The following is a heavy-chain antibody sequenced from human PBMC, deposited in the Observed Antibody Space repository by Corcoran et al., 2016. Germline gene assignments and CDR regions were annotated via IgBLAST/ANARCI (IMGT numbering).Heavy chain of an antibody. V-gene: IGHV1-24*01. Sequence: QVQLVQSGAEVKKPGASVKVSCKVSGYTLTELSMHWVRQAPGKGLEWMGDFDPEDGETIYAQKFQGRVTMTEETSTETAYMELSSLRSEDTAVYYCATDGGSGSYGLDYWGQGTLVIVSS. CDR2: FDPEDGET. CDR3: ATDGGSGSYGLDY. D-gene: IGHD1-26*01. CDR1: GYTLTELS. J-gene: IGHJ4*02.